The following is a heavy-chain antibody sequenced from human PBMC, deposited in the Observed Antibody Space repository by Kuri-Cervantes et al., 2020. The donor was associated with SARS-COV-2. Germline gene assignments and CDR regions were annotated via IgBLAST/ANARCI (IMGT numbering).Heavy chain of an antibody. Sequence: GGSLRLSCAASGFTFSSYGMHWVRQAPGKGLEWVAFIRYDGSNKDYADSVKGRFTISRDNSKNTLYLQMNSLRAEDTAVYYCAKVRWGNLIAAAGPWYYYYMDVWGKGTTVTVSS. V-gene: IGHV3-30*02. J-gene: IGHJ6*03. CDR2: IRYDGSNK. CDR1: GFTFSSYG. CDR3: AKVRWGNLIAAAGPWYYYYMDV. D-gene: IGHD6-13*01.